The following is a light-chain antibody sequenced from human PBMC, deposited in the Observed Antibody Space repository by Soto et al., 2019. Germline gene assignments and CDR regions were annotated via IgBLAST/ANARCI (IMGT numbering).Light chain of an antibody. CDR2: EAY. CDR1: SSDVGTYNL. V-gene: IGLV2-23*01. Sequence: QSALTQPASVSGSPGQSITISCTGTSSDVGTYNLVSWYQQNPGQAPKLMIYEAYKRPFGASDRFSGSRSGNTASLTISGLQAEDEADYYCCSYAGGGTFVFGTGTKLTVL. J-gene: IGLJ1*01. CDR3: CSYAGGGTFV.